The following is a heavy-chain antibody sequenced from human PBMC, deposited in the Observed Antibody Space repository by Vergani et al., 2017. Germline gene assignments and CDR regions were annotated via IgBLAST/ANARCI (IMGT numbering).Heavy chain of an antibody. CDR3: AREQLAPQNYGMDV. V-gene: IGHV4-31*03. Sequence: QLQLQESGPGLVKPSQTLSLTCTVSGGSISSGGYYWSWIRQHPGKGLEWIGYIYYSGSTYYNPSLKSRVTISVDTSKNQFSLKLSSVTAADTAVYYCAREQLAPQNYGMDVWGQGTTVTVSS. J-gene: IGHJ6*02. CDR2: IYYSGST. CDR1: GGSISSGGYY. D-gene: IGHD6-6*01.